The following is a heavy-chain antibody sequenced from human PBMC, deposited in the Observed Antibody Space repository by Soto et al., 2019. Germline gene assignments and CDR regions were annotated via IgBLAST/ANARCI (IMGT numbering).Heavy chain of an antibody. Sequence: SETLSLTCTVSGGSISSSYYWSWIRQPPGKGLELIGYIYYSGSTKYNPSLKSRVTISIDTSKNQFSLKLSSVTAADTAVYYCAREGGGYCSGGSCTSFDYWGQGTLVTVSS. V-gene: IGHV4-59*12. CDR2: IYYSGST. CDR3: AREGGGYCSGGSCTSFDY. CDR1: GGSISSSYY. J-gene: IGHJ4*02. D-gene: IGHD2-15*01.